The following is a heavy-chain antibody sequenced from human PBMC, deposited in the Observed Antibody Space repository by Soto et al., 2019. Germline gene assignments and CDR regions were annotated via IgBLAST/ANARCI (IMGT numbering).Heavy chain of an antibody. J-gene: IGHJ3*02. CDR2: INPSGGST. CDR1: GYTFTSYY. Sequence: ASVKVSCKASGYTFTSYYMHWVRQAPGQGLEWMGIINPSGGSTSYAQKFQGRVTVTRDTSTSTVYMELSSLRSEDTAVYYCTRISAVAGTGGDIWGQGTMVTVSS. CDR3: TRISAVAGTGGDI. V-gene: IGHV1-46*03. D-gene: IGHD6-19*01.